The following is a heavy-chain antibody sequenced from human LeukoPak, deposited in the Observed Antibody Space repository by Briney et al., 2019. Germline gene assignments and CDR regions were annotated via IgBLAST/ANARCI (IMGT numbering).Heavy chain of an antibody. D-gene: IGHD3-10*01. J-gene: IGHJ6*03. CDR3: AKGGAVSSKSITMVRGTRRYYYYMDV. CDR1: GFTFSTYG. V-gene: IGHV3-23*01. Sequence: GGSLRLSCGASGFTFSTYGMTWVRQAPGKGLEWVSGMSDSGTNTYYADSVKGRFTISRDNSKNTLYLQMNSLRAEGTAVYYCAKGGAVSSKSITMVRGTRRYYYYMDVWGKGTTVTISS. CDR2: MSDSGTNT.